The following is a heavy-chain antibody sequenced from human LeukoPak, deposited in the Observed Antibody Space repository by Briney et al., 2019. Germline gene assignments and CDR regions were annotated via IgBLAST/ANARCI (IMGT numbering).Heavy chain of an antibody. D-gene: IGHD3-22*01. Sequence: SETLSLTCSVSGGSVSSGSYYWSWIRQPPGKGLEWIGYIYYSGSTNYNPSLKSRVTISVDTSKNRFSLKLSSVTAADTAVYYCASGDYYDSSGLSFDYWGQGTLVTVSS. CDR2: IYYSGST. CDR3: ASGDYYDSSGLSFDY. V-gene: IGHV4-61*01. CDR1: GGSVSSGSYY. J-gene: IGHJ4*02.